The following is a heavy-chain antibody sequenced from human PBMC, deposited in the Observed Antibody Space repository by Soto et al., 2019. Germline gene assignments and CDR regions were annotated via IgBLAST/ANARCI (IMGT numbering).Heavy chain of an antibody. CDR3: AKAPDDFWSGYYTNWFDP. D-gene: IGHD3-3*01. CDR2: SYSGGTT. J-gene: IGHJ5*02. V-gene: IGHV3-53*05. CDR1: GFTVSRNY. Sequence: GGSLRLSCAASGFTVSRNYVSWVRQAPGKGLAWVSLSYSGGTTDYADSVKGRFTISRDNSKNTLYLQMNSLRAEDTAVYYCAKAPDDFWSGYYTNWFDPWGQGTLVTVSS.